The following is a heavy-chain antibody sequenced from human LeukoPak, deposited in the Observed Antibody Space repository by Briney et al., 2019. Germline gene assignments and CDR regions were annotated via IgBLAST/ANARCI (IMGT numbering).Heavy chain of an antibody. CDR1: GGSISSYY. Sequence: SETLSLTCTVSGGSISSYYWSWIRQPAGKGLEWIGRIYTSGSTNYNPSLKSRVTMSVDTSKNQFSLKLSSVTAADTAVYYCARDEPPPGYYYGSGSYHNWFDPWGQGTLVTVSS. J-gene: IGHJ5*02. D-gene: IGHD3-10*01. V-gene: IGHV4-4*07. CDR3: ARDEPPPGYYYGSGSYHNWFDP. CDR2: IYTSGST.